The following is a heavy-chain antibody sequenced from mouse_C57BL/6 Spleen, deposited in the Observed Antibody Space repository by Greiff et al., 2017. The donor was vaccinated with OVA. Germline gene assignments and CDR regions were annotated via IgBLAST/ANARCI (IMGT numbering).Heavy chain of an antibody. CDR3: AREGYYDYEGVYFDY. CDR1: GYTFTGYW. CDR2: ILPGSGST. D-gene: IGHD2-4*01. Sequence: VQLQQSGAELMKPGASVKLSCKATGYTFTGYWIEWVKQRPGHGLEWIGEILPGSGSTNYNEKFKGKATFTADTSSNTDYMQLSSLTTEDSAIYYCAREGYYDYEGVYFDYWGQGTTLTVSS. J-gene: IGHJ2*01. V-gene: IGHV1-9*01.